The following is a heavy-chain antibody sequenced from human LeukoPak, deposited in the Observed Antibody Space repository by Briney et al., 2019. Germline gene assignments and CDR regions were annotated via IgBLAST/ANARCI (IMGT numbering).Heavy chain of an antibody. V-gene: IGHV5-51*01. CDR3: ARGHHVVVATATWASDAFDL. CDR1: GYNFTSYW. J-gene: IGHJ3*01. Sequence: GESLKISCKGSGYNFTSYWIGWVRQVPGKGLEWMGIIYPGDSDSRLSPSLQGQVTISADKSISTAYLQWNSLKASDTAMYYCARGHHVVVATATWASDAFDLWGQGTMVIVSS. CDR2: IYPGDSDS. D-gene: IGHD2-21*02.